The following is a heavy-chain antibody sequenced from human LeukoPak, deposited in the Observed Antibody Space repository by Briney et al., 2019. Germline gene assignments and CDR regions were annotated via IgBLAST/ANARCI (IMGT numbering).Heavy chain of an antibody. J-gene: IGHJ2*01. Sequence: GGSLRLSCAASGFTFSSYWMHWVRQVPGKGLVWVARVNTDGRSTSYGEALKGRFTISRDNAKNSLYLQMNSLRAEDTAVYYCARQFYYGSGTYEWLIFFDLWGRGTLVTVSS. D-gene: IGHD3-10*01. V-gene: IGHV3-74*01. CDR1: GFTFSSYW. CDR2: VNTDGRST. CDR3: ARQFYYGSGTYEWLIFFDL.